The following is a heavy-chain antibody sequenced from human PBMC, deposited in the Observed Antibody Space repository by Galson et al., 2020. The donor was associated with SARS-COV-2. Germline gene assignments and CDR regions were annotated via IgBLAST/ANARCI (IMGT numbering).Heavy chain of an antibody. D-gene: IGHD4-17*01. J-gene: IGHJ3*02. CDR2: IYSGGST. CDR3: ARESSVTTYWAFDI. V-gene: IGHV3-66*02. CDR1: GFTVSSNY. Sequence: GGSLRLSCAASGFTVSSNYMSWVRQAPGKGLEWVSVIYSGGSTYYADSVKGRFTISRDNSKNTLYLQMNSLRAEDTAVYYCARESSVTTYWAFDIWGQWTMVTVSS.